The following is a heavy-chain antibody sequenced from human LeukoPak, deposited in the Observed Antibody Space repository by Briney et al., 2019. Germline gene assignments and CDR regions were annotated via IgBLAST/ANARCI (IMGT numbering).Heavy chain of an antibody. Sequence: PGGSLRLSCAASGFTFSSYAMSWVRQAPGKGLEWVSAISGSGGSTYYADSVKGRFTISRDNSKNTLYLQMNSLRAEDTAVYYCAKAPNWDCSSTSCYFGYWGQGTLVTVSS. V-gene: IGHV3-23*01. J-gene: IGHJ4*02. D-gene: IGHD2-2*01. CDR2: ISGSGGST. CDR3: AKAPNWDCSSTSCYFGY. CDR1: GFTFSSYA.